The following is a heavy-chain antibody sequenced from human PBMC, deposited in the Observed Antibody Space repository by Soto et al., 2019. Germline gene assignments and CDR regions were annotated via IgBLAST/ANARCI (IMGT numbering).Heavy chain of an antibody. J-gene: IGHJ5*01. D-gene: IGHD3-3*01. CDR1: GYSFTSYW. Sequence: GESLKISCKGSGYSFTSYWIGWVRQMPGKGLERMGIIYPGDSDTRYSPSFQGQVTISADKSISTAYLQWSSLKASDTAMYYCARGYPSITIFGVVDWFDPWGQGTMVTVSS. CDR3: ARGYPSITIFGVVDWFDP. V-gene: IGHV5-51*01. CDR2: IYPGDSDT.